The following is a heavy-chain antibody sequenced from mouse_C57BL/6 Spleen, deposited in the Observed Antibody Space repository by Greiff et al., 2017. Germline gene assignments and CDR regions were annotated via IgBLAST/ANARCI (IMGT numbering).Heavy chain of an antibody. CDR3: ARSYYGSSWDY. CDR1: GYTFTDYN. J-gene: IGHJ2*01. D-gene: IGHD1-1*01. CDR2: INPNHGGT. V-gene: IGHV1-18*01. Sequence: VQLQQSGPELVKPGASVKIPCKASGYTFTDYNMDWVKQSHGKSLEWIGDINPNHGGTIYNQKFKGKATLTVDKSSSTAYMELRSLTSEDTAVYYCARSYYGSSWDYWGQGTTRTVSS.